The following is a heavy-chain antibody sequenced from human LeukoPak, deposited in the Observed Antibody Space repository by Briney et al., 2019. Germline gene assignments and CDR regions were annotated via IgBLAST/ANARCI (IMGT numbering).Heavy chain of an antibody. CDR3: AGYSSQADY. CDR2: IYHSGST. J-gene: IGHJ4*02. V-gene: IGHV4-30-2*01. D-gene: IGHD6-13*01. CDR1: GGSISSGGYS. Sequence: PSETLSLTCAVSGGSISSGGYSWSWIRQPPGKGLEWIGYIYHSGSTYYNPSLKSRVTIPVDRSKNQFSLKLSSVTAADTAVYYCAGYSSQADYWGQGTLVTVSS.